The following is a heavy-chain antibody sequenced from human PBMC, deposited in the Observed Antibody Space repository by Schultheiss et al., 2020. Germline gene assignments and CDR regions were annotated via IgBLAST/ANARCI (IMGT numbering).Heavy chain of an antibody. J-gene: IGHJ4*02. CDR1: GGSISSYY. Sequence: SETLSLTCTVSGGSISSYYWSWIRQPAGKGLEWIGRIYTSGSTNYNPSLKSRVTMSVDTSKNQFSLKLSSVTAADTAVYYCAALPIVATIGFYFDYWGQGTLVTVSS. V-gene: IGHV4-4*07. CDR3: AALPIVATIGFYFDY. CDR2: IYTSGST. D-gene: IGHD5-12*01.